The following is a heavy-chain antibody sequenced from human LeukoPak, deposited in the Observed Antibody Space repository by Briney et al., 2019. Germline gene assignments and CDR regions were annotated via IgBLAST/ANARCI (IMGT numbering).Heavy chain of an antibody. V-gene: IGHV4-38-2*02. CDR3: ARASSSWTGGRWFDP. CDR1: GYSISSGYC. CDR2: ICEGRTT. Sequence: SETLSLTCTVSGYSISSGYCWGWVRQPPGKGLEWIGSICEGRTTYYIPSLKSRIAISVDTSKNQFSLKLSSVTAADTAVYYCARASSSWTGGRWFDPWGQGTLVTVSS. D-gene: IGHD6-13*01. J-gene: IGHJ5*02.